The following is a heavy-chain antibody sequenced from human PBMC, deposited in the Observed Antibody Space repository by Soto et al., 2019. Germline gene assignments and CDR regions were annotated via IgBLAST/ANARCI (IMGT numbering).Heavy chain of an antibody. J-gene: IGHJ4*02. CDR3: AAYSGSYSFEN. CDR2: INQDGSDK. V-gene: IGHV3-7*01. Sequence: EVQLVESGGGLVQPGGSLRLSCAASKIIFSYYWIGWVCPAPGKGLEWVAKINQDGSDKHYVDSVKGRVTVSKDKPKNLLFLQMNSLTVEDTAVDRCAAYSGSYSFENWGQGTLVTVSS. CDR1: KIIFSYYW. D-gene: IGHD1-26*01.